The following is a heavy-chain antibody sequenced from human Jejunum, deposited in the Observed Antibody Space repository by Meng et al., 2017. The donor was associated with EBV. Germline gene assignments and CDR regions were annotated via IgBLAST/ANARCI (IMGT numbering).Heavy chain of an antibody. CDR2: ITYSGGTT. Sequence: LLSGGGSVQPGGSMRLSCASSGFTFSTSYMGWVRQAPGMGLQWVSGITYSGGTTYYADSVKGRFTISRDNSKNTVSLQMNSLRAEDTAVYYCAKESSATKFFDYWGQGTLVTVSS. D-gene: IGHD3-22*01. J-gene: IGHJ4*02. CDR1: GFTFSTSY. CDR3: AKESSATKFFDY. V-gene: IGHV3-23*01.